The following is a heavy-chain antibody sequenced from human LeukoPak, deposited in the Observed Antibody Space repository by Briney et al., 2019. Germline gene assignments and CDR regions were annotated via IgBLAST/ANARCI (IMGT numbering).Heavy chain of an antibody. Sequence: PSETLSLTCTVSGDSISKYYWSWIRQPAGKGLEWIGRIYTSGTINYSPSLKSRVAISVDKSKNQFSLKLTSVTAADTAVYYCAGIDGDYVWWFDPWGQGTLVTVSP. V-gene: IGHV4-4*07. CDR2: IYTSGTI. D-gene: IGHD3-16*01. CDR1: GDSISKYY. CDR3: AGIDGDYVWWFDP. J-gene: IGHJ5*02.